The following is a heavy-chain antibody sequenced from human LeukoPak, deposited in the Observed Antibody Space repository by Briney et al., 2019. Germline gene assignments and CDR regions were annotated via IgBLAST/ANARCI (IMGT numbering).Heavy chain of an antibody. CDR3: ARDRGPPYQPLLVYFDY. D-gene: IGHD2-2*01. V-gene: IGHV1-2*02. J-gene: IGHJ4*02. Sequence: ASVKVSCKASRYTFNDYYMHWVRQAPGQGLEWMGWINPNSGGTNYAQKFQGRVTMTRDTSISTAYMELSRLRSDDTAVYYCARDRGPPYQPLLVYFDYWGQGTLVTVSS. CDR2: INPNSGGT. CDR1: RYTFNDYY.